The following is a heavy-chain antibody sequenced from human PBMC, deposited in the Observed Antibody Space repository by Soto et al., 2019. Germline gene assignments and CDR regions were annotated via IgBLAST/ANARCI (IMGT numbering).Heavy chain of an antibody. D-gene: IGHD6-19*01. CDR3: ASTIAVAGHGREYYYYGMDV. Sequence: QPGGSLRLSCAASGFTFSSYGMHWVRQAPGKGLEWVAVISYDGSNKYYADSVKGRFTISRDDSKNTLYLQMNSLRAEDTAVYYCASTIAVAGHGREYYYYGMDVWGQGTKVTVSS. CDR1: GFTFSSYG. V-gene: IGHV3-30*03. CDR2: ISYDGSNK. J-gene: IGHJ6*02.